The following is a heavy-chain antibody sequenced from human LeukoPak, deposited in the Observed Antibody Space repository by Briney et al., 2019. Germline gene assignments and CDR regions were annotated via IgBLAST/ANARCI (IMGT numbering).Heavy chain of an antibody. CDR1: GFTFSGYA. Sequence: GGSLRLSCAASGFTFSGYAMNWVRQAPGKGLKWVSSISGSGGSTYYTDSVKGRFTISRDNSKNTLYLQMHSLRAEDTAVYYCARGSVVTFDYWGQGTLVTVSS. CDR2: ISGSGGST. V-gene: IGHV3-23*01. J-gene: IGHJ4*02. D-gene: IGHD4-23*01. CDR3: ARGSVVTFDY.